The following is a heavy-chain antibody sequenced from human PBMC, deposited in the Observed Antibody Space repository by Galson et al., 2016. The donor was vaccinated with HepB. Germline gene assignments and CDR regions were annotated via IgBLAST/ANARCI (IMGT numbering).Heavy chain of an antibody. CDR1: GGTFSSYA. D-gene: IGHD6-19*01. CDR2: IIPISGTA. CDR3: ARVAVANGYYYYDYGMDV. V-gene: IGHV1-69*13. J-gene: IGHJ6*02. Sequence: SVKVSCKASGGTFSSYAISWVRQAPGQGLEWMGGIIPISGTANYAQKFPGRVAITADEFTSTAYMELSSLRSEDTAVYYCARVAVANGYYYYDYGMDVWGQGTSVTVSS.